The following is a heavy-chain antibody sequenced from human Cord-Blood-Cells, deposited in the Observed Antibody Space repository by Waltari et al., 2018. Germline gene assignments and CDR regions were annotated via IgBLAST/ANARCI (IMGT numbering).Heavy chain of an antibody. CDR1: GGSISSSNC. V-gene: IGHV4-4*02. CDR3: ARLIAVAGTSYFDL. Sequence: QVQLQESGPGLVKPSGTLSPTCAVSGGSISSSNCWSWVRQPPGKGLEWIGEIYHSGSTNYNPSLKSRVTISVDKSKNQFSLKLSSVTAADTAVYYCARLIAVAGTSYFDLWGRGTLVTVSS. J-gene: IGHJ2*01. CDR2: IYHSGST. D-gene: IGHD6-19*01.